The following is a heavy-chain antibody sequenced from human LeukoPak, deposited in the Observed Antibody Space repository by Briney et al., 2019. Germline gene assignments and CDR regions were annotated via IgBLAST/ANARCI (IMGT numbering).Heavy chain of an antibody. CDR2: ISAYNGNT. CDR1: GYAFTSYG. V-gene: IGHV1-18*04. Sequence: ASVKVSCKASGYAFTSYGISWVRQAPGQGLEWMGWISAYNGNTNYAQKLQGRVTMTTDTSTSTAYMELRSLRSGDTAVYHCARADLLLWFGESADYYYGMDVWGKGTTVTVSS. CDR3: ARADLLLWFGESADYYYGMDV. D-gene: IGHD3-10*01. J-gene: IGHJ6*04.